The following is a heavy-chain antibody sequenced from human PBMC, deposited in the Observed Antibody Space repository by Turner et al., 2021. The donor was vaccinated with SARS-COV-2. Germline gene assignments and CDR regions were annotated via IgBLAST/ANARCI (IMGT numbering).Heavy chain of an antibody. CDR1: GFTFSKFF. CDR3: VRSDVNAWYGLLDY. D-gene: IGHD3-16*01. J-gene: IGHJ4*02. Sequence: EVQLVESGGGLVQPEGSLRLSCAASGFTFSKFFMHWVRQAPGKGLVWASRISDDGSSPAYADSVKGRFTISRDNAKNTLYLQMNSLTAEDSAVYYCVRSDVNAWYGLLDYWGQGTLVTVSS. V-gene: IGHV3-74*01. CDR2: ISDDGSSP.